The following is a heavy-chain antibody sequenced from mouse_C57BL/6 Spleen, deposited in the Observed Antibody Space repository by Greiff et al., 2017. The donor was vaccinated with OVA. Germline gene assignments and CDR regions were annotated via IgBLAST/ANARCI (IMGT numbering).Heavy chain of an antibody. Sequence: QVQLQQSGAELVKPGASVKISCKASGYAFSSYWMNWVKQRPGKGLEWIGQIYPGDGDTNYNGKFKGKATLTADKSSSTAYMQLSSLTSEDSAVYFSARSGYYGSSFFDYWGQGTTLTVSS. CDR1: GYAFSSYW. D-gene: IGHD1-1*01. V-gene: IGHV1-80*01. CDR2: IYPGDGDT. J-gene: IGHJ2*01. CDR3: ARSGYYGSSFFDY.